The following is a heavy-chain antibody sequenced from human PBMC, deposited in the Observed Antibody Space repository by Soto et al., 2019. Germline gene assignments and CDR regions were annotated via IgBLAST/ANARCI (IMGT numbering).Heavy chain of an antibody. CDR2: IYPGDSDT. V-gene: IGHV5-51*01. J-gene: IGHJ4*02. CDR1: GYSFTTYW. D-gene: IGHD3-10*01. Sequence: GGSLKISCNGSGYSFTTYWIGWVRQMPWKGLEWMGIIYPGDSDTRYSPSFQGQVTISADKSISTAYLQWSSLKASDTAMYYCARPREVRGLIGFDYWGQGTLVTVSS. CDR3: ARPREVRGLIGFDY.